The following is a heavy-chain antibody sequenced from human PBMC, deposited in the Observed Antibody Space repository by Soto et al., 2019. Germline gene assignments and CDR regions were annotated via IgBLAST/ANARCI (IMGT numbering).Heavy chain of an antibody. CDR2: VYTNGST. Sequence: QVQLQESGPGLVKPSETLSLTCTVSGGSISNYFLTWIRQPAGKGLEWIGRVYTNGSTNYNPSLKSRVTMSWDTSKNQSSLKLRSVTAADTAVYYCARDLEQLGHDSWGQGTLVTVSS. V-gene: IGHV4-4*07. D-gene: IGHD6-13*01. CDR1: GGSISNYF. J-gene: IGHJ4*02. CDR3: ARDLEQLGHDS.